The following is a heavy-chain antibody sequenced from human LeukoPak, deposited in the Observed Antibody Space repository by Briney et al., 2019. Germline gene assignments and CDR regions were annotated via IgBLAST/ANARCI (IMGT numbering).Heavy chain of an antibody. CDR2: INHSGST. Sequence: PSETLSLTCAVYGGSFSGYYWSWIRQPPGKGLEWIGEINHSGSTNYNPSLKSRVTISVDTSKNQFSLKLSSVTAADTAVYYCARGIVGATHFDYWGQGTLVTVSS. V-gene: IGHV4-34*01. D-gene: IGHD1-26*01. J-gene: IGHJ4*02. CDR3: ARGIVGATHFDY. CDR1: GGSFSGYY.